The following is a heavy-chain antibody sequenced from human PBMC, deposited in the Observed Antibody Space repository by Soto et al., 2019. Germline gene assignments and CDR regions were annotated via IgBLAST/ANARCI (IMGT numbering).Heavy chain of an antibody. CDR3: APRIWGSYRSPFDY. J-gene: IGHJ4*02. D-gene: IGHD3-16*02. V-gene: IGHV3-30*03. Sequence: GGSLRLSCAASGFTFSSYGMHWVRQAPGKGLEWVAVISYDGSNKYYADSVKGRFTISRDNSKNTLYLQMNSLRAEDTAVYYCAPRIWGSYRSPFDYWGQGTLVTVSS. CDR2: ISYDGSNK. CDR1: GFTFSSYG.